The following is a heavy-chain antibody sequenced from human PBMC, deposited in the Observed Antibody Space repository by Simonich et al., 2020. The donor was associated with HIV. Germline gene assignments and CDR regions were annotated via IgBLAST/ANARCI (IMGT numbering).Heavy chain of an antibody. CDR2: INHSGST. V-gene: IGHV4-34*01. D-gene: IGHD4-17*01. J-gene: IGHJ4*02. CDR3: ARRHPTTVTTPYFDY. CDR1: GGSFSGYY. Sequence: QVQLQQWGAGLLKPSETLSLTCAVYGGSFSGYYWSWIRQPPGKGLEWIGEINHSGSTNYNPSPKSRVTISVDTSKNQFSLKLSSVTPADTAVYYCARRHPTTVTTPYFDYWGQGTLVTVSS.